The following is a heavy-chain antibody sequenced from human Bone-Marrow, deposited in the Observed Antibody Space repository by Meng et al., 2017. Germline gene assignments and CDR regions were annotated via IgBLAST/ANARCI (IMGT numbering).Heavy chain of an antibody. V-gene: IGHV4-4*07. CDR3: ARVEGVNNRYNWFDP. CDR2: IYTSGST. CDR1: GGSISSYY. Sequence: QVRLQEQGPGLVQPSETLSLTCTVSGGSISSYYWSWIRQPAGKGLEWIGRIYTSGSTNYNPSLKSRVTMSVDTSKNQFSLKLSSVTAADTAVYYCARVEGVNNRYNWFDPWGQGTLVTVSS. D-gene: IGHD1/OR15-1a*01. J-gene: IGHJ5*02.